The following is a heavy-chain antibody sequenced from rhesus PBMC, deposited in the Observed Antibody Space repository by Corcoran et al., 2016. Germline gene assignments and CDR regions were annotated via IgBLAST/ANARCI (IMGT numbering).Heavy chain of an antibody. D-gene: IGHD1-44*02. J-gene: IGHJ4*01. CDR3: ARGIVGASHEDY. CDR2: ISGSIGST. Sequence: QVQLQESGPGLVKPSETLSLTCAVSGGSVSSSNWWSWIRQPPGKGLGGIGYISGSIGSTAYNPTLKSRVTISTDTSKNQFSLKLSSVTAADTAVYYCARGIVGASHEDYWGQGVLVTVSS. CDR1: GGSVSSSNW. V-gene: IGHV4-65*01.